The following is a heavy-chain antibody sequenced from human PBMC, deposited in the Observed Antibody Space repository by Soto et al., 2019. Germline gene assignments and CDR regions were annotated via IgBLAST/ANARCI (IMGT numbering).Heavy chain of an antibody. V-gene: IGHV1-69*13. Sequence: SVKVSCKASGDTLSHYGVSWVRQVPGKGLEWMGGTTTILGTRDYAQKFQGRMTITSDESTTTSYMELNSLTSDDTAVYYCAAGDSSDTGDHWGQGTLVTVSS. CDR3: AAGDSSDTGDH. CDR1: GDTLSHYG. CDR2: TTTILGTR. D-gene: IGHD5-18*01. J-gene: IGHJ4*02.